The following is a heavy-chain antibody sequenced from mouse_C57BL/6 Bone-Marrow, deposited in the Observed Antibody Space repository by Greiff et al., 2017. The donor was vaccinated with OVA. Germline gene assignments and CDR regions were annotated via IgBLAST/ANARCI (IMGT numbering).Heavy chain of an antibody. CDR3: AKAGSFAY. Sequence: EVQLQQSGAELVKPGASVKLSCTASGFNFKDYYMHWVKQRTEQGLEWIGRIDPADGDTKYTPKFQGKATMTADTSSNTAYLQLSSLTSEDSAVYYCAKAGSFAYWGQGTLVTVSA. J-gene: IGHJ3*01. V-gene: IGHV14-2*01. CDR2: IDPADGDT. D-gene: IGHD2-2*01. CDR1: GFNFKDYY.